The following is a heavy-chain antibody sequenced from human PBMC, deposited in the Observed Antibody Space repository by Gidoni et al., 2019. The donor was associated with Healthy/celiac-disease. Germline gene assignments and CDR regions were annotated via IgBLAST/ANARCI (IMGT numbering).Heavy chain of an antibody. J-gene: IGHJ5*02. V-gene: IGHV3-23*01. Sequence: EVQLLESGGGLVQPGGSLRLSCAAYGFTFSRYAMRWVRQAPGKGLEWVSAISGSGGSTYYADSVKGRFTISRDNSKNTLYLKMNSLRAEDTAVYYCAKAGLEHVPDWFDPWGQGTLVTVSS. CDR1: GFTFSRYA. CDR2: ISGSGGST. CDR3: AKAGLEHVPDWFDP. D-gene: IGHD1-1*01.